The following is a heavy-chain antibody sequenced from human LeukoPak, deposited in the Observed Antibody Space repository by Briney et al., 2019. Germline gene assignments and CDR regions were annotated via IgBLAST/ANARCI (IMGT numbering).Heavy chain of an antibody. CDR3: AGYYYDSSRGFDL. J-gene: IGHJ5*02. D-gene: IGHD3-22*01. Sequence: PGGSLRLSCAASGFKFDDYGMSWVRQAPGKGLEWVCDINWNGAWTGYADFVKGRFTISRDNAKNSLYLQMNSLRAEDMALYYCAGYYYDSSRGFDLWGQGTLVTVSA. V-gene: IGHV3-20*04. CDR2: INWNGAWT. CDR1: GFKFDDYG.